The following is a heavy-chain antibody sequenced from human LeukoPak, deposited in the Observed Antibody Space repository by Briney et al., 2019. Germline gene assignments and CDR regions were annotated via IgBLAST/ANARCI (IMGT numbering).Heavy chain of an antibody. V-gene: IGHV4-61*01. CDR2: IYYSGST. CDR1: GGSVSSSNYY. Sequence: SETLSLTCTVSGGSVSSSNYYWSWIRQPPGKGLEWIGYIYYSGSTNYNPSLKSRITISADTSKNQFSLKLSSVTAADTAVYYCASTPLTGTYSSGWYRVVNFDYWGQGTLVTVSS. D-gene: IGHD6-19*01. CDR3: ASTPLTGTYSSGWYRVVNFDY. J-gene: IGHJ4*02.